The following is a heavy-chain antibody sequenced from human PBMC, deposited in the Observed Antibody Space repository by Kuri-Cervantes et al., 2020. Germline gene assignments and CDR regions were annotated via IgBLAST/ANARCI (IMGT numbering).Heavy chain of an antibody. CDR1: GYTLTELS. D-gene: IGHD5-12*01. Sequence: ASVKVSCKVSGYTLTELSMHWVRQAPGKGLEWMGGFDPEDGETIYAQKFQGRVTTTEDTSTDTAYMELSSLRSEDTAVYYCATVISGREGEFDYWGQGTLVTVSS. J-gene: IGHJ4*02. CDR3: ATVISGREGEFDY. V-gene: IGHV1-24*01. CDR2: FDPEDGET.